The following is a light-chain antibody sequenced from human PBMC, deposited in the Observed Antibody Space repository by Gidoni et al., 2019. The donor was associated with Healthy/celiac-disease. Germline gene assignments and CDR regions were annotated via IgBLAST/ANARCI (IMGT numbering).Light chain of an antibody. Sequence: EIVLTQSPGTLSLSPGESATLSCRASQSVSSSYLAWYQQKPGQAPRLLIYGASSRATGIPDRFSGSGSGTDFTLTISRLEPEDFAVYYCQHRDTFGPGTKVDIK. J-gene: IGKJ3*01. CDR2: GAS. CDR3: QHRDT. V-gene: IGKV3-20*01. CDR1: QSVSSSY.